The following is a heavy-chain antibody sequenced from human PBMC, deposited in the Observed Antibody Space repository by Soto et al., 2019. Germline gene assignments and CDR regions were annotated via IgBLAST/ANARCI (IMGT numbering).Heavy chain of an antibody. CDR3: ARLYCSSSSCYSVGAFDI. D-gene: IGHD2-2*01. Sequence: GGSMRLSCAASGFTFSSYGMHWVRQAPGKGLEWVALIWFDGSDKYYVDSVKGRFTISRDNSKNTVHLQMNSLRVEDTAVYYCARLYCSSSSCYSVGAFDIRGQGTVVTVSS. CDR2: IWFDGSDK. V-gene: IGHV3-33*01. J-gene: IGHJ3*02. CDR1: GFTFSSYG.